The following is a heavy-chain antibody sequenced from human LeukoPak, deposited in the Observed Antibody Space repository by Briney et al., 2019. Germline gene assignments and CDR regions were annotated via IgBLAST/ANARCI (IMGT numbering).Heavy chain of an antibody. CDR2: IKQDGSEK. CDR3: ARDRDYSNYVEFDY. V-gene: IGHV3-7*01. J-gene: IGHJ4*02. CDR1: GFTFSSYW. D-gene: IGHD4-11*01. Sequence: GGSLRLSCAASGFTFSSYWMSWVRQAPGKGLEWVANIKQDGSEKYYVDSVKGRFTISRDNAKNSLYLQMNSLRAEDTAVYYCARDRDYSNYVEFDYWGQGTLVTVSS.